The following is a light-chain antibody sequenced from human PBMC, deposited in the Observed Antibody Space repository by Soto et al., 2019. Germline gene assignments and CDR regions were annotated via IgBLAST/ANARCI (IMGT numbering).Light chain of an antibody. CDR2: DVN. V-gene: IGLV2-11*01. CDR1: SSDVGGYDY. Sequence: QSALTQPLSVSGSPGQSVTISCTGTSSDVGGYDYVSWYQQHPGKAPKLMIFDVNKRPSGVPDRFSGSKSGNTAFLTISGLQAEDEADYSCFSYAGSRVFGGGTKLTVL. CDR3: FSYAGSRV. J-gene: IGLJ3*02.